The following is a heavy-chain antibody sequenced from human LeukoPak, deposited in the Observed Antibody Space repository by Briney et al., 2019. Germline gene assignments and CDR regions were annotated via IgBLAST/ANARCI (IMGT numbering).Heavy chain of an antibody. CDR2: MNPNNGNT. V-gene: IGHV1-8*03. D-gene: IGHD3-22*01. CDR3: AREVYYDSSGYYN. J-gene: IGHJ4*02. Sequence: ASVKVSCKASRYTFTSYDINWVRQAPGQGLEWMGWMNPNNGNTGYAQKFQGRVTITRNASISTAYMELSSLRSEDTAVYYCAREVYYDSSGYYNWGQGTLVTVSS. CDR1: RYTFTSYD.